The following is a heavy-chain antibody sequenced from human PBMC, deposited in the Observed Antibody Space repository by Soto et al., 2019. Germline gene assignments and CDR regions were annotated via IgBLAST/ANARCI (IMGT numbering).Heavy chain of an antibody. CDR1: GFTFSSYW. J-gene: IGHJ4*02. V-gene: IGHV3-74*01. Sequence: GGSLSLSCAASGFTFSSYWMHWVRQAPGKGLVWVSRINSDGSSTSYADSVKGRFTISRDNAKNTLYLQMNSLRAEDTAVYYCARGTVYDSSGYAHWGQGTLVTVSS. CDR2: INSDGSST. D-gene: IGHD3-22*01. CDR3: ARGTVYDSSGYAH.